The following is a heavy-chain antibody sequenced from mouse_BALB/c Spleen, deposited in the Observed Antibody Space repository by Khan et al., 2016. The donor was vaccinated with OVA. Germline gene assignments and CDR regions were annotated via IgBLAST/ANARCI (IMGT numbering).Heavy chain of an antibody. V-gene: IGHV1-26*01. CDR1: GYSFTGYY. Sequence: EVQLQQSGPDLVKPGASVKMSCKASGYSFTGYYMNWVKQSHGKSLECIGRVNPNTGNTNYNQKFKGKAILIVDTSSSTAYLELRSLTSEDSAVYYCARGYDFCADWGQGTLVTVSA. CDR2: VNPNTGNT. CDR3: ARGYDFCAD. D-gene: IGHD2-14*01. J-gene: IGHJ3*01.